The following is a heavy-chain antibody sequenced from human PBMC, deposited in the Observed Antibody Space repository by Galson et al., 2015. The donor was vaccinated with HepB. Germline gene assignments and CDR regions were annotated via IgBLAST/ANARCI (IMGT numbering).Heavy chain of an antibody. J-gene: IGHJ4*02. V-gene: IGHV2-70*01. CDR1: GFSLNTSAMC. CDR2: IDWEDGK. Sequence: PALVKPTQTLTLTCTFSGFSLNTSAMCVNWIRQPPGKALEWLALIDWEDGKYYNTSLETRLTISKDTSKNQVVLTLTNMDPVDTATYYCARMSRDGYNSFDYWGQGTLVTVSS. D-gene: IGHD5-24*01. CDR3: ARMSRDGYNSFDY.